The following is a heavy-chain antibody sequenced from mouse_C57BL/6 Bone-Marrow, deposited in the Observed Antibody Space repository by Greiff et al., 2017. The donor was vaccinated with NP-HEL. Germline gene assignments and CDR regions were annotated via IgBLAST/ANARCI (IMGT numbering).Heavy chain of an antibody. V-gene: IGHV1-26*01. CDR1: GYTFTDYY. J-gene: IGHJ2*01. CDR3: ARFYYYGSIYYFDY. D-gene: IGHD1-1*01. Sequence: EVQLQQSGPELVKPGASVKISCKASGYTFTDYYMNWVKQSHGKSLEWIGDINPNNGGTSYNQKFKGKATLTVDKSSSTAYMELRSLTSEDSAVYYCARFYYYGSIYYFDYWGQGTTLTVSS. CDR2: INPNNGGT.